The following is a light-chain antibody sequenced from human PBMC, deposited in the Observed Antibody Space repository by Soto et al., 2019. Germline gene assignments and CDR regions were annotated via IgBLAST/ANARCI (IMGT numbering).Light chain of an antibody. CDR3: QQRSNWPPFT. CDR2: DGT. J-gene: IGKJ5*01. V-gene: IGKV3-11*01. Sequence: EIVLTQSPATLSLSPGERATLSCRASQTVSSYLAWYQQKPGQAPRLLIYDGTNRATGIPARFSGSGSGSDFTLTISSLEPEDFAVYYCQQRSNWPPFTFGQGTRLEIK. CDR1: QTVSSY.